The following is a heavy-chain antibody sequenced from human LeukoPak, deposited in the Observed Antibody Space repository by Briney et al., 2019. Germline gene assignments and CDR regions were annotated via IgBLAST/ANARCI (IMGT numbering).Heavy chain of an antibody. D-gene: IGHD3-22*01. V-gene: IGHV3-7*04. CDR1: GFTFSSYW. CDR3: ARGGHYYDSSGYYPDY. CDR2: IKQDGNEK. J-gene: IGHJ4*02. Sequence: GGSLRLSCAASGFTFSSYWMSWVRQAPGKGLEWVANIKQDGNEKYFVDSVKGRFTISRDNAKNSLFLQMNSLRAEDTAVYYCARGGHYYDSSGYYPDYWGQGTLVTVSS.